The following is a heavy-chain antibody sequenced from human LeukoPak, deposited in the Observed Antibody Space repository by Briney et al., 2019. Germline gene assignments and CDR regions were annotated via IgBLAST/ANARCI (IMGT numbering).Heavy chain of an antibody. D-gene: IGHD3-3*01. Sequence: GGSLRLSRAASGFTFSSYSMNWVRQAPGRGLEWVSYISSSSSIIYDADSVKGRFTISRDNAKNSLYLQMSSLRAEDTAVYYCARVSTYNFWSGSYSTTYYMDVWGKGTTVTVSS. CDR2: ISSSSSII. J-gene: IGHJ6*03. CDR3: ARVSTYNFWSGSYSTTYYMDV. V-gene: IGHV3-48*01. CDR1: GFTFSSYS.